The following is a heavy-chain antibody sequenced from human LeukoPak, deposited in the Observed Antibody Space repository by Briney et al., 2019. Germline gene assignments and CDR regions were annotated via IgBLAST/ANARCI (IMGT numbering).Heavy chain of an antibody. CDR1: GGSISSGDYY. CDR2: IYYSGST. Sequence: TLXVTCTVSGGSISSGDYYWGWVRQPPGRGLEWXGYIYYSGSTYYNPSLKSRVTISVDTSKNQFSLKLSSVTAADTAVYYCARDRADYYYYGMDVWGQGTTVTVSS. V-gene: IGHV4-30-4*01. D-gene: IGHD3-10*01. CDR3: ARDRADYYYYGMDV. J-gene: IGHJ6*02.